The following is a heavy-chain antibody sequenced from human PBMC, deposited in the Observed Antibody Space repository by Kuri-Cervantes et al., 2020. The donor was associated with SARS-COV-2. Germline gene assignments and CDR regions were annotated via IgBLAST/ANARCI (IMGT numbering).Heavy chain of an antibody. CDR2: INPNSGGT. J-gene: IGHJ4*02. CDR3: AREYYGSGSYAY. Sequence: ASVKVSCKASGYTFTGYYMHWVRQAPGQGLEWMGWINPNSGGTNYVQKFQGRVTMTRDTSISTAYMELSRLRSDDTAVYYCAREYYGSGSYAYWGQGTRVAVSS. V-gene: IGHV1-2*02. D-gene: IGHD3-10*01. CDR1: GYTFTGYY.